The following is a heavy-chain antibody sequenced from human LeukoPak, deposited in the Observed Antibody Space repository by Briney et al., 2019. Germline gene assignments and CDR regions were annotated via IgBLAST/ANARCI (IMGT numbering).Heavy chain of an antibody. CDR2: ISSNGGST. V-gene: IGHV3-64*01. J-gene: IGHJ4*02. CDR1: GFTFSSYA. CDR3: ARGLSHCSSTSCYVLSH. Sequence: PGGSLRLSCAASGFTFSSYAMHWVRQAPGKGLEYVSAISSNGGSTYYANSVKGRFTISRDNSKNTLYLQMGSLRAEDMAVYYCARGLSHCSSTSCYVLSHWGQGTLVTVSS. D-gene: IGHD2-2*01.